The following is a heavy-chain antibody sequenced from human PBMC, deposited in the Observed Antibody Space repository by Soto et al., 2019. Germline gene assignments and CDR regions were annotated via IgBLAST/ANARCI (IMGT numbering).Heavy chain of an antibody. Sequence: EVQLVESGGGLVQPGGSLRLSCVASGFTFSSYWVNWVRQAPGKGLEWVANIKQDGSEKYYVDSVKGRFIISRDNAKNSLSLKMNSLRGEDTAVYYCARDWFNDYWGQGTLVTVSS. J-gene: IGHJ4*02. CDR1: GFTFSSYW. D-gene: IGHD3-10*01. CDR3: ARDWFNDY. CDR2: IKQDGSEK. V-gene: IGHV3-7*01.